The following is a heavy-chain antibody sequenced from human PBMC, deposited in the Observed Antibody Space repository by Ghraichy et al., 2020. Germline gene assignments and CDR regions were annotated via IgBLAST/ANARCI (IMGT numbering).Heavy chain of an antibody. CDR1: GLSFSTYW. Sequence: GGSLRLSCAASGLSFSTYWMTWVRQAPGKGLEWVANIKQDGSEKYYVDSVKGRFTISRDNAKNSLYLQMNSLRAEDTGVYYCGRDGIEVAGEYYHGTDVWGQGTTVIVSS. CDR3: GRDGIEVAGEYYHGTDV. CDR2: IKQDGSEK. V-gene: IGHV3-7*01. J-gene: IGHJ6*02. D-gene: IGHD6-19*01.